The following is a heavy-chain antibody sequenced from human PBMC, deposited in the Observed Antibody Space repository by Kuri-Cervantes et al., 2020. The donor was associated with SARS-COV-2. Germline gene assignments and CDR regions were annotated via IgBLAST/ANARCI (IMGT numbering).Heavy chain of an antibody. Sequence: GGSLRLSCAASGFTFSSYSMNWVRQAPGKGLEWVSSISSSSSYIYYADSVKGRFTISRDNAKNSLYLQMNSLRAEDTAVYYCARAFSYYDSSGPKGLFDYWGHGTLVTVSS. CDR2: ISSSSSYI. V-gene: IGHV3-21*01. CDR1: GFTFSSYS. J-gene: IGHJ4*01. CDR3: ARAFSYYDSSGPKGLFDY. D-gene: IGHD3-22*01.